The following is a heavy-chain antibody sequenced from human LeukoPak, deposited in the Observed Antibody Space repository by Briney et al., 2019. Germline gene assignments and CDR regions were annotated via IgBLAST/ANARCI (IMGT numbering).Heavy chain of an antibody. D-gene: IGHD3-22*01. CDR2: IYSGGST. Sequence: SGGSLRLSCAASGFTVSSNYMSWVRQAPGKGLEWVSVIYSGGSTYYADSVKGRFTISRDNSKNTLCLQMNSLRAEDTAVYYCARDSARDSSGYYSPFDYWGQGTLVTVSS. CDR1: GFTVSSNY. CDR3: ARDSARDSSGYYSPFDY. V-gene: IGHV3-53*01. J-gene: IGHJ4*02.